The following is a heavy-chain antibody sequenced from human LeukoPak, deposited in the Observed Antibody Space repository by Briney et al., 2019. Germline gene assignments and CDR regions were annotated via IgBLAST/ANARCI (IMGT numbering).Heavy chain of an antibody. CDR3: AREVRSYGLIGFDP. CDR1: GDSISSGDYY. Sequence: SETLSLTCTVSGDSISSGDYYWSWIRQPAGKGLEWIGRISSSGSTNYNPSLKSRVTISVDTSKNQFSLKLSSVTAADTAAYFWAREVRSYGLIGFDPWGQGTLVTVSS. D-gene: IGHD5-18*01. J-gene: IGHJ5*02. CDR2: ISSSGST. V-gene: IGHV4-61*02.